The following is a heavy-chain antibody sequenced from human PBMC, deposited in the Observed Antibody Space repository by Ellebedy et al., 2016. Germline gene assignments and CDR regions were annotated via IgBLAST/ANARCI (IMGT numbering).Heavy chain of an antibody. CDR2: ISAYNGNT. J-gene: IGHJ4*02. V-gene: IGHV1-18*01. Sequence: ASVKVSXXASGYTFTSYGISWVRQAPGQGLEWMGWISAYNGNTNYAQKLQGRVTMTTDTSTSTAYMELRSLRSDDTAVYYCARWGVVVVAATADYWGQGTLVTVSS. CDR1: GYTFTSYG. D-gene: IGHD2-15*01. CDR3: ARWGVVVVAATADY.